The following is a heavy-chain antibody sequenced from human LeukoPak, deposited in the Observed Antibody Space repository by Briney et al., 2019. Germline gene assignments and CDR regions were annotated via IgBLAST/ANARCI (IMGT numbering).Heavy chain of an antibody. CDR1: DVPLSCYH. D-gene: IGHD4-11*01. CDR2: VCYCGRP. Sequence: PWETLTLTCSVPDVPLSCYHGRWIPQPPGKGLEWIGHVCYCGRPNYNLSLESRLTISLATSTNQFSLKLTSVTAADTAVYFYARTFGRDEKIYSNYPHYYYYMAVWSKGTTVTVSS. J-gene: IGHJ6*03. CDR3: ARTFGRDEKIYSNYPHYYYYMAV. V-gene: IGHV4-59*01.